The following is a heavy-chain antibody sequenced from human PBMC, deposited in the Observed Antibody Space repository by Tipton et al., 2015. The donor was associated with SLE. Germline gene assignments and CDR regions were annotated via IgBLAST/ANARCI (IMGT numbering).Heavy chain of an antibody. CDR3: ARWNFVTMTGGFDI. CDR1: GGSISSYY. Sequence: TLSLTCIVSGGSISSYYWTWIRQPPGKGLEWIGYIYYSGNTNYNPSLKSRVTLSVDTSKNHFSLRLSSVTAADTAIYYCARWNFVTMTGGFDIWGQGTTFTVSS. CDR2: IYYSGNT. J-gene: IGHJ3*02. V-gene: IGHV4-59*12. D-gene: IGHD1-7*01.